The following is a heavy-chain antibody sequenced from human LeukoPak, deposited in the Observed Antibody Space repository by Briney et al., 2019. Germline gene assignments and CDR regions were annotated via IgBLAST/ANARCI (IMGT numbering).Heavy chain of an antibody. CDR3: ARRSGIAVAGAFDY. Sequence: PGGSLRLSCAASGFTFSDYYMSWIRQAPGKGLEWVSYISYSGTTIFYADSVKGRFTISRDNAKNSLYLQMNSLRAEDTAVYYCARRSGIAVAGAFDYWGQGTLVTVSS. J-gene: IGHJ4*02. CDR1: GFTFSDYY. V-gene: IGHV3-11*01. CDR2: ISYSGTTI. D-gene: IGHD6-19*01.